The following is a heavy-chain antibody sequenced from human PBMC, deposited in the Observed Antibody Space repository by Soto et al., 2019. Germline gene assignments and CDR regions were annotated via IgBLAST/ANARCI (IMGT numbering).Heavy chain of an antibody. CDR1: GGSITITSYY. V-gene: IGHV4-39*01. CDR2: IYYTGST. J-gene: IGHJ4*02. CDR3: ARGYSFDY. Sequence: SETLSLTCTVSGGSITITSYYWGWIRQPPGKGLEWIGSIYYTGSTDYNPSVKSRVIISVDTSKNQFLLKLSSVTAADTAVYYCARGYSFDYWGQGTLVTVSS.